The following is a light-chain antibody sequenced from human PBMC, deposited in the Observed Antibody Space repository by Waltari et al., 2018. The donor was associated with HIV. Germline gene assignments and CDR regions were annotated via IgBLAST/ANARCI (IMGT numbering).Light chain of an antibody. V-gene: IGLV2-14*01. Sequence: QSALTQPASVSGSPGQSITISCTGTDTDVGSYNYVSWFQHHPGKAPSLLISEVSNLPSVVAHRVSGTKSGNTASLIISGLQAEYEASYCCTSYTTTNTWVFGGGTNLTVL. CDR3: TSYTTTNTWV. J-gene: IGLJ3*02. CDR1: DTDVGSYNY. CDR2: EVS.